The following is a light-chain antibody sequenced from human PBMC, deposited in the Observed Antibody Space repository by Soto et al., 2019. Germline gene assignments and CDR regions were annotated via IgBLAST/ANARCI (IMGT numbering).Light chain of an antibody. Sequence: QSVLTQPASGSGSPGQPLTISCTGTSSDVDGSKYVSWYQQPPGKAPRIIIYDVSDRPSGVSYPFSGSKSGNTASLTISGLQAEDEAEYYCGSYTRFNTMGFGGGTKLTVL. CDR1: SSDVDGSKY. CDR3: GSYTRFNTMG. J-gene: IGLJ3*02. V-gene: IGLV2-14*01. CDR2: DVS.